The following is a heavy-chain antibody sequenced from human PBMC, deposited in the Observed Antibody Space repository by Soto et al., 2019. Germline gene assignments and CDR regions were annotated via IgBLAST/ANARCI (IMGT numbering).Heavy chain of an antibody. J-gene: IGHJ4*02. CDR2: IYHNKDT. Sequence: ETLSLPCAFSGYSLSTAYSGCWIRPAPGKAPEWIGSIYHNKDTHYNPSLKSRVTISVDTSRNQFSLKLTSVTATDTALYFCAKDDYCGDDCRRVFDNWGQGIL. CDR1: GYSLSTAYS. D-gene: IGHD2-21*02. CDR3: AKDDYCGDDCRRVFDN. V-gene: IGHV4-38-2*02.